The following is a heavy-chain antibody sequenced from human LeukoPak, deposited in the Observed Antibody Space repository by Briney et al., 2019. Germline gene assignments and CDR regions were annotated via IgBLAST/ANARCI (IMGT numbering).Heavy chain of an antibody. Sequence: SQTLSLTCAVSGGSISSGGYSWSWIRQPPGKGLEWIGYIYHSGSTYYNPSLKSRVTISVDRSKNQFSLKLSSVTAADTAVYYCARVSRGTLSYYFDYWGQGTLVTVSS. J-gene: IGHJ4*02. CDR2: IYHSGST. CDR3: ARVSRGTLSYYFDY. CDR1: GGSISSGGYS. D-gene: IGHD3-10*01. V-gene: IGHV4-30-2*01.